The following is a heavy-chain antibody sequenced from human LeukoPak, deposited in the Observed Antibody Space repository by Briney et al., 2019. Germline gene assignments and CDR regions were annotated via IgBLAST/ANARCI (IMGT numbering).Heavy chain of an antibody. V-gene: IGHV4-39*07. D-gene: IGHD2-15*01. CDR1: GGSISSSSYY. Sequence: SETLSLTCTVSGGSISSSSYYWGWIRQPPGKGLEWIGSFYYSGSTYYNPSLKSRVTISVDTSKNQFSLKLSSVTAADTAVYYCATGSGHAFDIWGQGTMVTVSS. CDR3: ATGSGHAFDI. CDR2: FYYSGST. J-gene: IGHJ3*02.